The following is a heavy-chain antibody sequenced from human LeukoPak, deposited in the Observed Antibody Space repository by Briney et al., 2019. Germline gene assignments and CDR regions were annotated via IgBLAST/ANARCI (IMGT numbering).Heavy chain of an antibody. Sequence: PSETLSLTCTVSGGSISSSSYYWGWIRQPPGKGLEWIGSIYYSGSTYYNPSLKSRVTISVDTSKNQFSLKLSSVTAADTAVYYCARWSQQLVKEGLDYWGQGTLVTVSS. CDR2: IYYSGST. J-gene: IGHJ4*02. CDR1: GGSISSSSYY. CDR3: ARWSQQLVKEGLDY. V-gene: IGHV4-39*07. D-gene: IGHD6-13*01.